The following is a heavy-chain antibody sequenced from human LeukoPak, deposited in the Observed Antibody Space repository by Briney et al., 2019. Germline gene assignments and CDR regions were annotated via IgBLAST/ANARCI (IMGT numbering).Heavy chain of an antibody. CDR1: GGSISSGSCY. CDR2: IYTSGST. D-gene: IGHD3-22*01. CDR3: ARGRGGNYFDSSAYFVDY. V-gene: IGHV4-61*02. Sequence: PSETLSLTCTVSGGSISSGSCYWSWIRQPAGKGLEWIGRIYTSGSTNYNPSLKSRVTISVDTSKNQFSLKLSSVTAADTAVYYCARGRGGNYFDSSAYFVDYWGQGTLVTVSS. J-gene: IGHJ4*02.